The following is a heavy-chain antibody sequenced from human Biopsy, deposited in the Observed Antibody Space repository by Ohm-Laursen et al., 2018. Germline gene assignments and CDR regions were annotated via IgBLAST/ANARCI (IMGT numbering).Heavy chain of an antibody. J-gene: IGHJ2*01. Sequence: SLRLSCTASGFTFGHYAMHWVRQAPGKGLEWISLIWYDGTNEDYADSVKGRFTISRDNSKNTLYLQINTLTPEDTAFYYCARGLSSGWYGYFDVWGRGTLVTVSS. D-gene: IGHD6-19*01. V-gene: IGHV3-33*01. CDR2: IWYDGTNE. CDR3: ARGLSSGWYGYFDV. CDR1: GFTFGHYA.